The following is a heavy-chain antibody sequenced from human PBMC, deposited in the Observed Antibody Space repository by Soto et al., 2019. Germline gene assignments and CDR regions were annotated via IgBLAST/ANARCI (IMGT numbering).Heavy chain of an antibody. CDR2: ISAYNGNT. J-gene: IGHJ5*02. CDR1: GYTFTSYG. V-gene: IGHV1-18*01. D-gene: IGHD6-13*01. Sequence: ASVKVSCKASGYTFTSYGISCVRQAPGQGLEWMGWISAYNGNTNYAQKLQGRVTMTTDTSTSTAYMELRSLRSDDTAVYYCARDLDSSSWYSFMDNWFDPWGQGTLVTVSS. CDR3: ARDLDSSSWYSFMDNWFDP.